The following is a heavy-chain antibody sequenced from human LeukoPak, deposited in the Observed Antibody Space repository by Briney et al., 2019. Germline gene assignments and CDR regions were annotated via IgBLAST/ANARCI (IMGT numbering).Heavy chain of an antibody. J-gene: IGHJ4*02. CDR1: GFRFSDYW. V-gene: IGHV3-74*01. CDR3: AKDSEDGYSLNYFDY. Sequence: HPGGSLRLSCAASGFRFSDYWICWVRQAPGRGLEWVSRIKTDGSYTNYADSVKGRFTISRDNAKNTVSLEMNSLRVDDTAVYYCAKDSEDGYSLNYFDYWGQGTLVTVSS. CDR2: IKTDGSYT. D-gene: IGHD5-24*01.